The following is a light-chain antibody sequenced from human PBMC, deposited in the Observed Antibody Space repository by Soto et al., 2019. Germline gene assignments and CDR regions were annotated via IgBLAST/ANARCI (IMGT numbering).Light chain of an antibody. Sequence: EIVLTQSPGTLSLSPGERANLSCRASQSVSSSYLAWYQQKPGQAPRLVIYGASSRATGIPDRFSGSGSGTDFTLTISRLEPEDFAVYYCHQYGSSQTFGQGTKVEIK. V-gene: IGKV3-20*01. CDR2: GAS. J-gene: IGKJ1*01. CDR1: QSVSSSY. CDR3: HQYGSSQT.